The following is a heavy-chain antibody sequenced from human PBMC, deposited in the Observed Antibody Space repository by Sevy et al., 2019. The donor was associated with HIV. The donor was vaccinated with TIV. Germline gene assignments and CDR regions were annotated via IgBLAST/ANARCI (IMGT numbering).Heavy chain of an antibody. CDR1: GFTFSSYE. V-gene: IGHV3-48*03. CDR3: AREDGSRQYFQY. CDR2: ISNSGSII. D-gene: IGHD6-13*01. Sequence: GGSLRLSCVASGFTFSSYEMNWVRQAPGKGLEWVSHISNSGSIIYYEDSVKGRFTISRDNAKNPLCLQMNSLRAEDTAVYYCAREDGSRQYFQYWGQGTLVTVSS. J-gene: IGHJ1*01.